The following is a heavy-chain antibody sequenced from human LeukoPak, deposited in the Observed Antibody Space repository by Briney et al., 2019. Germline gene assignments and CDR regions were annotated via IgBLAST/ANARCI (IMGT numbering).Heavy chain of an antibody. CDR2: IWSDGTEK. CDR1: GFTYSHYG. J-gene: IGHJ5*01. CDR3: AKDAQRGFDYSNSLES. D-gene: IGHD4-11*01. V-gene: IGHV3-33*06. Sequence: AGSLTLSCAASGFTYSHYGMHWVRQVPGKGLEWVAVIWSDGTEKYYGDAVKGRFTISRDNSMKPLYLQMNSLSGDDTAVYYCAKDAQRGFDYSNSLESWGQGTLVTVSS.